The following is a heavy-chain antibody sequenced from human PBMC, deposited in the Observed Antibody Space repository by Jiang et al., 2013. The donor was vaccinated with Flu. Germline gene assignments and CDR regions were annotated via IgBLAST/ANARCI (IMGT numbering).Heavy chain of an antibody. CDR3: ARRGGYCSGGSCRDAFDI. CDR2: IYPGDSDT. V-gene: IGHV5-51*01. CDR1: GYSFTSYW. J-gene: IGHJ3*02. D-gene: IGHD2-15*01. Sequence: QLVESGAEVKKPGESLKISRKGSGYSFTSYWIGWVRQMPGKGLEWMGIIYPGDSDTRYSPSFQGQVTISADKSISTAYLQWSSLKASDTAMYYCARRGGYCSGGSCRDAFDIWGQGTMVTVSS.